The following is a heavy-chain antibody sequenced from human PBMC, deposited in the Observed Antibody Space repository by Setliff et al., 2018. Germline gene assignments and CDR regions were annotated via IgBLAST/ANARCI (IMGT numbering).Heavy chain of an antibody. CDR2: VFYGGST. CDR1: GASTTTYY. CDR3: ARHLGPWDPVDY. J-gene: IGHJ4*02. Sequence: PSETLSLTCAVSGASTTTYYWSWIRQSPGKGLEWIGYVFYGGSTKFNPPLKSRASISVDTTKNQFSLRLISVTAADTAIYYCARHLGPWDPVDYWGPGTLVTVS. D-gene: IGHD1-26*01. V-gene: IGHV4-59*08.